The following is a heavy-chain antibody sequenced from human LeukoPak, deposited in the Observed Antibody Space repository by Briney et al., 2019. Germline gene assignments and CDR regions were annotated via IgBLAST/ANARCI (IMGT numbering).Heavy chain of an antibody. J-gene: IGHJ3*02. CDR1: GYSISTSNY. CDR2: IYYSGGI. V-gene: IGHV4-28*05. CDR3: ARKTTAGPTKAAFDI. Sequence: SDTLSLTCSVSGYSISTSNYWAWIRQPPGRGLEWIGHIYYSGGIYYNPSLKSRVTMSVDTSRNQFSLKLSSVTAVDTAVYYYARKTTAGPTKAAFDIWGQGTMVAVST. D-gene: IGHD2-21*02.